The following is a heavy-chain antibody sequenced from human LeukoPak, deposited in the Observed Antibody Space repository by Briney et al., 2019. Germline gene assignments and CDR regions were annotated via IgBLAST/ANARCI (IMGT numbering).Heavy chain of an antibody. D-gene: IGHD5-24*01. CDR2: IYYSGST. V-gene: IGHV4-61*05. J-gene: IGHJ4*02. CDR1: GGSISSSSYY. Sequence: SETLSLTCTVSGGSISSSSYYWGWIRQPPGKGLEWIGYIYYSGSTNYNPSLKSRVTISVDTSKNQFSLKLSSVTAADTAVYYCARGYIPYYFDYWGQGTLVTVSS. CDR3: ARGYIPYYFDY.